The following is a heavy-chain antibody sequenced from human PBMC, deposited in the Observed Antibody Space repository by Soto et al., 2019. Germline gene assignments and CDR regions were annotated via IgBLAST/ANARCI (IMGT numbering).Heavy chain of an antibody. V-gene: IGHV3-23*01. CDR1: GFTFSSYA. Sequence: PGVSLRLSCAASGFTFSSYAMSWVRQAPGKGLEWVSAISVSGGSTYYADSVKGRFTISRDNSKNTLYLQMNSLRAEDTAVYYCACWQPPSQDFWSGYREIYYYYYGMDVWGQGTTVTVSS. CDR3: ACWQPPSQDFWSGYREIYYYYYGMDV. D-gene: IGHD3-3*01. CDR2: ISVSGGST. J-gene: IGHJ6*02.